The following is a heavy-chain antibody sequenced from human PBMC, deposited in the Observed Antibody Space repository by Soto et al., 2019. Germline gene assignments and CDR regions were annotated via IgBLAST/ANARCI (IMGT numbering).Heavy chain of an antibody. CDR1: GYTFTIDY. J-gene: IGHJ4*02. CDR3: ARSRDRFDY. CDR2: INPSGGST. Sequence: ASVKVSWKASGYTFTIDYMHWVRQAPGQGLEWMGIINPSGGSTSYAQMFQGRVTMTRDTSTSTVYMELSSLRSEDTAIYYCARSRDRFDYWGQGTLVTVSS. V-gene: IGHV1-46*01.